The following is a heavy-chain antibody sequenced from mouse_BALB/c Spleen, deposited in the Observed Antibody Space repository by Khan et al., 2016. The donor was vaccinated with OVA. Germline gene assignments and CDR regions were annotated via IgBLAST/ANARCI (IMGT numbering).Heavy chain of an antibody. CDR2: ISYSGNT. D-gene: IGHD1-1*01. V-gene: IGHV3-2*02. CDR3: ARVYGGDVDY. J-gene: IGHJ2*01. Sequence: VQLKESGPGLVKPSQSLSLTCTVTGYSITSDYAWNWIRQFPGNKLEWMGFISYSGNTNYNPSLKSRISITRDTSKNQFFLQLNSVTTEDTARYYGARVYGGDVDYWGQGTTLTVSS. CDR1: GYSITSDYA.